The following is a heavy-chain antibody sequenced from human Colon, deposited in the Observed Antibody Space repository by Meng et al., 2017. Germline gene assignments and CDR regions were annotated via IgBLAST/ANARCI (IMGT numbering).Heavy chain of an antibody. J-gene: IGHJ5*02. D-gene: IGHD4-17*01. V-gene: IGHV4-30-4*01. CDR3: ARDRKHYGERGWFDP. Sequence: QGRRQESGPGLVQPSQTLSLTCTVSGGSISSGDYYWSWTRQPPGKGLEWIGYIYYSGSTYSNASLKSRVTISIDRSKNQFSLKLSSVTAADTAVYYCARDRKHYGERGWFDPWGQGTLVTVSS. CDR1: GGSISSGDYY. CDR2: IYYSGST.